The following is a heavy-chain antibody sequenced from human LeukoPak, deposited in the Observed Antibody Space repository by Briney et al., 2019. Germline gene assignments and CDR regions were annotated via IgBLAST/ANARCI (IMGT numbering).Heavy chain of an antibody. CDR2: IKYDGSDK. D-gene: IGHD1-14*01. J-gene: IGHJ4*02. CDR3: GRRNLFDY. Sequence: GGSLRLSCVASGFTFRDYWMTWVRQAPGKGLECVANIKYDGSDKYYVDSVKGRFTISRDNAKNSVYLQMNSLRVEDTAVYYCGRRNLFDYWGQGTVVTVSS. CDR1: GFTFRDYW. V-gene: IGHV3-7*01.